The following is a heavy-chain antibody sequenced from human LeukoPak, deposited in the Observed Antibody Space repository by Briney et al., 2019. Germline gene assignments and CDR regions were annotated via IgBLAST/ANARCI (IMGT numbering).Heavy chain of an antibody. CDR3: ARDDFWSGYYDY. J-gene: IGHJ4*02. Sequence: SETLSLTCTVSGGSISSYYWSWIRQPAGKGLDWIGRIYTSGTTNYNPSLKSRVTMSVDTSKNQFSLKLSTVTAADTAVYYCARDDFWSGYYDYWGQGTLVTVSS. CDR2: IYTSGTT. V-gene: IGHV4-4*07. CDR1: GGSISSYY. D-gene: IGHD3-3*01.